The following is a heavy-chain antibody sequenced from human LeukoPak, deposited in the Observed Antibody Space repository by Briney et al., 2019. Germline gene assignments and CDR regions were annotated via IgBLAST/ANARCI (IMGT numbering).Heavy chain of an antibody. CDR2: IYWDGGV. Sequence: SGPTLVGPTQSLTLTCTFYGFSLSTPGVGVGWIRQPPGKALEWLALIYWDGGVHYSPSLRSRLTITLDTSKNQVVLTMTNMDPVDTATFYCSHTKRRGYNYGRRFDPWGQGTLVTVSS. V-gene: IGHV2-5*02. CDR1: GFSLSTPGVG. J-gene: IGHJ5*02. CDR3: SHTKRRGYNYGRRFDP. D-gene: IGHD5-18*01.